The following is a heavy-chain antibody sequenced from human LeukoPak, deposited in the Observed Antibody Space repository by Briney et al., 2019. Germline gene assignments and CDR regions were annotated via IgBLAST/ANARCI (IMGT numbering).Heavy chain of an antibody. V-gene: IGHV3-30*02. CDR2: IRYDGSNK. J-gene: IGHJ4*02. D-gene: IGHD6-6*01. Sequence: GGSLRLSCAASGFTFSSYGMHWVRQAPGKGLEWVAFIRYDGSNKYYADSVKGRFTISRDNSKNTLYVQMNSLRAEDTAVYYCAKVRVSSSSGVTDYWGQGTLVTVSS. CDR3: AKVRVSSSSGVTDY. CDR1: GFTFSSYG.